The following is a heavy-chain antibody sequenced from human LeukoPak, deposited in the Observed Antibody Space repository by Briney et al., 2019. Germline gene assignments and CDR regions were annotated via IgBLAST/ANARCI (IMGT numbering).Heavy chain of an antibody. V-gene: IGHV4-59*01. Sequence: SETLSLTCTVSGGAITGYYWSWIRQPPGKGPEWIGYIYYTGSANYNPSLKSRVTISGDTSKNQFSLNLTSVTAADTAVYYCARCTGVVRGLDYWGQGTLVTVSS. CDR1: GGAITGYY. D-gene: IGHD2-21*01. J-gene: IGHJ4*02. CDR3: ARCTGVVRGLDY. CDR2: IYYTGSA.